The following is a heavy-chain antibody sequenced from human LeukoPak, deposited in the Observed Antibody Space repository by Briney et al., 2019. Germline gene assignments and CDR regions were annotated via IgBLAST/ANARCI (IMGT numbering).Heavy chain of an antibody. CDR2: IYYSGST. V-gene: IGHV4-59*01. J-gene: IGHJ4*02. CDR3: ARGRSWPLDY. D-gene: IGHD6-13*01. Sequence: PSETLSLTCPVSGRSISSYYWSWIRQPPGKGMEWIAYIYYSGSTNYNASLKSRVTISVDTSKNQFSLKLSSVTPEDTAVYYCARGRSWPLDYWGEGTLVTVS. CDR1: GRSISSYY.